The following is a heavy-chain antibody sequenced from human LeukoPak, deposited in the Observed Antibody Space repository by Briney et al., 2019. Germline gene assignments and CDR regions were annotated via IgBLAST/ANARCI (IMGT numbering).Heavy chain of an antibody. CDR3: ARGYNYGPPNGMDV. Sequence: LSLTCTVSGGSISSSSYYWGWIRQPPGKGLEWVSFISSSMSTKYYADSVKGRFTISRDNAKNSLYLQMNSLRDEDTAVYYCARGYNYGPPNGMDVWGQGTTVTVSS. CDR1: GGSISSSSYY. CDR2: ISSSMSTK. J-gene: IGHJ6*02. D-gene: IGHD1-1*01. V-gene: IGHV3-11*04.